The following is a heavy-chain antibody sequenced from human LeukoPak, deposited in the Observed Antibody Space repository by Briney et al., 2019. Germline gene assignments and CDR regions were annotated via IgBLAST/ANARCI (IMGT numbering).Heavy chain of an antibody. CDR2: ISSSSSSI. D-gene: IGHD3-10*01. CDR1: GFTFISYS. CDR3: ARDRGYYDSGRYVPLDY. V-gene: IGHV3-21*01. Sequence: PGWSLRLSCAASGFTFISYSMNWVRQAPGKGLEWVSSISSSSSSIYYADSVKGRFTISRDNAKNSLYLQMNSLRAEDTAMYYCARDRGYYDSGRYVPLDYWGQGTLVTVSS. J-gene: IGHJ4*02.